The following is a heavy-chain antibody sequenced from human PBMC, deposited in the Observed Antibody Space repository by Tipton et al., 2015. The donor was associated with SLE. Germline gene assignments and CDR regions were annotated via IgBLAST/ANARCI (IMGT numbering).Heavy chain of an antibody. Sequence: TLSLTCTVSCDSIISHYWSWIRQPPGKGLEWLGYLYYTGSTKYNPSLKSRVTMSVDTSKNQVSLKLSSVTAADTAIYYCARGNQHSGYDGFDCWGQGTLVTVSS. CDR1: CDSIISHY. J-gene: IGHJ4*02. CDR2: LYYTGST. CDR3: ARGNQHSGYDGFDC. D-gene: IGHD5-12*01. V-gene: IGHV4-59*11.